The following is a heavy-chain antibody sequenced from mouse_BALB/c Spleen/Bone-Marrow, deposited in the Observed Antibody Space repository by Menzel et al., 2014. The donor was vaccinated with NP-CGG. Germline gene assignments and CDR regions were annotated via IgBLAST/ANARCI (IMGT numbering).Heavy chain of an antibody. J-gene: IGHJ2*01. V-gene: IGHV1-14*01. D-gene: IGHD2-14*01. CDR1: GYTFTSYV. Sequence: VQLQQSRPELVKPGASVKMSCKASGYTFTSYVMHWVKQKPGQGLEWIGYINPYNDGTKYNEKFKGKATLTSDKSSSTAYMELSSLTSEDSAVYYCARGGYRYRYDDYFDYWGQGTTLTVSS. CDR3: ARGGYRYRYDDYFDY. CDR2: INPYNDGT.